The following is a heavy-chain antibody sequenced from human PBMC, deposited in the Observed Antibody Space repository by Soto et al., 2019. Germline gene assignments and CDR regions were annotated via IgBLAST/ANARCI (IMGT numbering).Heavy chain of an antibody. CDR1: GGFVRSGTYY. CDR2: VYSRGST. Sequence: PSETLSLTCTVSGGFVRSGTYYWTWIRQPPGKGLEWIGNVYSRGSTNYNPSLKSRVAISLDTSKNQFSLELTSVTAADTAVYYCAREDDAFDIWGQGTMVTVSS. J-gene: IGHJ3*02. V-gene: IGHV4-61*01. CDR3: AREDDAFDI.